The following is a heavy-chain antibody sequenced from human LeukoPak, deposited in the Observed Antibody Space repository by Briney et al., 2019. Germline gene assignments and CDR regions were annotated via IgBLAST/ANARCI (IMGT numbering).Heavy chain of an antibody. Sequence: PGGSLRLSCAASEFSFGTNWMHWVRQTPGKGLEWVAELNEDGSVKYYVDSVKGRFTISRDNAKSLLFLQMYNLGTEDTGVYFCANVPRSTVSYWGRGTLVTVSS. V-gene: IGHV3-7*01. J-gene: IGHJ4*02. D-gene: IGHD2-2*01. CDR3: ANVPRSTVSY. CDR2: LNEDGSVK. CDR1: EFSFGTNW.